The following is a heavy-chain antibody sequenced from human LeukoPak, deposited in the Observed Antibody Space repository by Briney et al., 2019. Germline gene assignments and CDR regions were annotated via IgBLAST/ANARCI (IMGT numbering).Heavy chain of an antibody. CDR2: IRYDGSNK. Sequence: GGSLRLSCAASGFTFSSYGMHWVRQAPGKGLEWVAFIRYDGSNKYYADSVKGRFTISRDNSKNTLYLQMNSLRAEDTAVYYCAKDGPKYYYDSSGETVYWGQGTLVTVSS. D-gene: IGHD3-22*01. CDR1: GFTFSSYG. V-gene: IGHV3-30*02. CDR3: AKDGPKYYYDSSGETVY. J-gene: IGHJ4*02.